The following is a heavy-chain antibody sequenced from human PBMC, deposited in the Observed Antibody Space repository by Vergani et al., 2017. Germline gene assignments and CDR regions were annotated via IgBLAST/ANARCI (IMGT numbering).Heavy chain of an antibody. CDR1: GYSFTNYW. CDR3: VRLLGYSGFDF. CDR2: IFPGDSDT. V-gene: IGHV5-51*01. D-gene: IGHD5-12*01. J-gene: IGHJ4*02. Sequence: VQLVQSGAEVKKPGESLKISCKGSGYSFTNYWIGWVRQMPGKGLEWMGVIFPGDSDTKYSPSFQGQVSISVNKSINTAYLQWSRLRASDTAMYYCVRLLGYSGFDFWGQGTLVIVSS.